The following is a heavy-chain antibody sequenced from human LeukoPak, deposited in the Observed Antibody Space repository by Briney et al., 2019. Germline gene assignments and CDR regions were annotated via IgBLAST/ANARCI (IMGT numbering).Heavy chain of an antibody. CDR1: GYTFTSYG. V-gene: IGHV1-18*01. D-gene: IGHD3-16*01. J-gene: IGHJ4*02. CDR2: ISAYNGNT. Sequence: GASVKVSCKASGYTFTSYGISWVRQAPGQGLEWMGWISAYNGNTNYAQNLQGRVTMTTDTSTSTAYMELSSLRSEDTAVYYCARDNDSRDPPHFDYWGQGTLVTVSS. CDR3: ARDNDSRDPPHFDY.